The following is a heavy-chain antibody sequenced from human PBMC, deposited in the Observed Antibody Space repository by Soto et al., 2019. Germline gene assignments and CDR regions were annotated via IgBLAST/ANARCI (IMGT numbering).Heavy chain of an antibody. CDR3: ARASESIAAAGGYYYYGMDV. CDR2: IYYSGST. CDR1: GGSISSVDYY. J-gene: IGHJ6*02. V-gene: IGHV4-30-4*01. Sequence: SETLSLTCTVSGGSISSVDYYWSWIRQPPGKGLEWIGYIYYSGSTYYNPSLKSRVTISVDTSKNQFSLKLSSVTAADTAVYYCARASESIAAAGGYYYYGMDVWGQGTTVTVSS. D-gene: IGHD6-13*01.